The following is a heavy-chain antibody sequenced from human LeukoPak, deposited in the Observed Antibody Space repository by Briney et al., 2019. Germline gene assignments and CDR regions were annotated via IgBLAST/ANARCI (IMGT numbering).Heavy chain of an antibody. D-gene: IGHD1-14*01. J-gene: IGHJ4*02. CDR3: AKDPNIN. V-gene: IGHV3-48*04. CDR2: ISVSGASI. Sequence: GGSLRLSCAVSGFTFSSYWMHWVRQAPGKGLVWVSYISVSGASIYYADSVRGRFTISRDNAKNSLYLQMDSLTVEDTAIYYCAKDPNINWGQGTLVTVSS. CDR1: GFTFSSYW.